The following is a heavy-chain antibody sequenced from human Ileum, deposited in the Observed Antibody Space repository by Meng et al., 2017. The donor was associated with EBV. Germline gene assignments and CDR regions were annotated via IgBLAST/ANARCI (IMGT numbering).Heavy chain of an antibody. CDR1: GYTFTNYC. Sequence: GQSEGCVKKPEASVTFSFTASGYTFTNYCITWVRQAPGQGLEWMGWISAYNGNTNYAQTLQGRVTMTTDTSTSTAYMELGSLRSDDTAVYYCARVEVGITSGDYWGQGTLVTVSS. CDR3: ARVEVGITSGDY. V-gene: IGHV1-18*01. D-gene: IGHD1-26*01. J-gene: IGHJ4*02. CDR2: ISAYNGNT.